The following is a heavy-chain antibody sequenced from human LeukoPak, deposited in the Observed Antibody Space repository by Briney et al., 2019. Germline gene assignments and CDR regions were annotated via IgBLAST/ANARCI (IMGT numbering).Heavy chain of an antibody. CDR3: ARDAADCSGGSCYSGVDFDY. D-gene: IGHD2-15*01. J-gene: IGHJ4*02. V-gene: IGHV1-18*04. CDR2: ISAYNGNT. CDR1: GYTFTGYY. Sequence: ASVKVSCKASGYTFTGYYMHWVRQAPGQGLEWMGWISAYNGNTIYAQKLQGRVTMTTDTSTSTAYMELRSLRSDDTAVYYCARDAADCSGGSCYSGVDFDYWGQGTLVTVSS.